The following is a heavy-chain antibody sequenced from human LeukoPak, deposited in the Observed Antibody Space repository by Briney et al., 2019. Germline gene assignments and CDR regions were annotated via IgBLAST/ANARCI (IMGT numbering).Heavy chain of an antibody. Sequence: GGSLRLSCAASGFTFSNAWMSWVRQAPGKGLEWVGRIKSKTDGGTTDYAAPVKGRFTISRDDLKNTLYLQMNSLKTEDTAVYYCTTEYYDFWSGYPDYYYGMDVWGQGTTVTVSS. V-gene: IGHV3-15*01. J-gene: IGHJ6*02. D-gene: IGHD3-3*01. CDR3: TTEYYDFWSGYPDYYYGMDV. CDR1: GFTFSNAW. CDR2: IKSKTDGGTT.